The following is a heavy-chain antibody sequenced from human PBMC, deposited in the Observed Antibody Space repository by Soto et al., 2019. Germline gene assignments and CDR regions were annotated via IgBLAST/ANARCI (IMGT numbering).Heavy chain of an antibody. CDR3: ARGPPRTTNWFDP. Sequence: GASVKVSCKASGYTFTSYAVHWVRQAPGQRLEWMGWINAGNGNTKYSQKFQGRVTITRDTSASTAYMELSSLRSEDTAVYYCARGPPRTTNWFDPWGQGTLVTVSS. J-gene: IGHJ5*02. CDR1: GYTFTSYA. V-gene: IGHV1-3*01. CDR2: INAGNGNT.